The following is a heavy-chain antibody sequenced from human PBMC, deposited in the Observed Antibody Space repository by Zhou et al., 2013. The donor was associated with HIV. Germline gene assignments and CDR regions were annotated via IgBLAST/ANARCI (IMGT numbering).Heavy chain of an antibody. V-gene: IGHV1-2*02. CDR1: GYYFTGHY. CDR3: ARGPRYSGTSGTDH. J-gene: IGHJ4*02. Sequence: QLQLVQSGAEVKKPGSSVKVSCKASGYYFTGHYIHWVRQAPGQGFEYLGWVNPLRAETHVAQKFQGRVTMSRQVSITTAYLDLTKLTSADSAIYYCARGPRYSGTSGTDHWGQGTLVTVSS. CDR2: VNPLRAET. D-gene: IGHD1-26*01.